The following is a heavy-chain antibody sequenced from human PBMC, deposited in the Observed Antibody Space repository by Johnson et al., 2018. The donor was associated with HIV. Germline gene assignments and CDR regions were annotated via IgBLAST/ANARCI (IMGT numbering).Heavy chain of an antibody. CDR1: GFTFSSYA. Sequence: VQLVESGGGLVQPGGSLRLSCAASGFTFSSYAMSWVRQAPGKGLEWVSGISGSGGSTYYADSVKGRFTISRDNSTNTLYLQINSLRAEDTAVYYCTRLPSGYSRDAFDIWGQGTMVTVSS. J-gene: IGHJ3*02. D-gene: IGHD5-18*01. CDR2: ISGSGGST. V-gene: IGHV3-23*04. CDR3: TRLPSGYSRDAFDI.